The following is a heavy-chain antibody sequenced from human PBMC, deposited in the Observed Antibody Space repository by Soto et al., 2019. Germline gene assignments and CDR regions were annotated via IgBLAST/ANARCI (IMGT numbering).Heavy chain of an antibody. J-gene: IGHJ2*01. Sequence: QVELVQSGAEVKKPGSSVKVSCQASEDTFRNYAISWLRQAPGQGLDWMGAIIPIFATANYAQKFQVRVTIIVDTSANTVSFELRSVRCEDPAAYYCASTKFDSIAYYYWYLGVGGSGTMVTVS. CDR3: ASTKFDSIAYYYWYLGV. CDR2: IIPIFATA. V-gene: IGHV1-69*06. CDR1: EDTFRNYA. D-gene: IGHD3-22*01.